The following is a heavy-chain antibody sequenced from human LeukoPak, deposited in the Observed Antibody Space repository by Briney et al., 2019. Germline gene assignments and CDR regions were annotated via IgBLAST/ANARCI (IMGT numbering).Heavy chain of an antibody. CDR3: ARGGPTVDAFDI. J-gene: IGHJ3*02. CDR2: IYYSGST. CDR1: GGSISSYY. V-gene: IGHV4-59*01. Sequence: SETLSLTCTVSGGSISSYYWSWIRQPPGKGLEWIGYIYYSGSTNYNPSLKSRVTISVDTSKNQFSLKLSSVTAADTAVYYCARGGPTVDAFDIWGQGTMATVSS. D-gene: IGHD4-17*01.